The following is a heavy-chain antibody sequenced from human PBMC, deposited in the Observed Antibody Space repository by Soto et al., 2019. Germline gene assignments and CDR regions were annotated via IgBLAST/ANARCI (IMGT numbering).Heavy chain of an antibody. CDR1: GGSISSYY. CDR3: ARVGISKWFDP. CDR2: IYYSGST. V-gene: IGHV4-59*01. J-gene: IGHJ5*02. D-gene: IGHD2-15*01. Sequence: SETLSLTCTVSGGSISSYYWSWIRQPPGKGLEWIGYIYYSGSTNYNPSLKSRVTISIDTSKNQFSLKLSSVTAADTAVYYCARVGISKWFDPWGQGTLVTVSS.